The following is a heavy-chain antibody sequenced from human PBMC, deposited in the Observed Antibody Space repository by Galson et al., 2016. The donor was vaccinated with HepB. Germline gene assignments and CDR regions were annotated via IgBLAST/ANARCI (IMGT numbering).Heavy chain of an antibody. Sequence: SLRLSCAASGFPFSSYSMHWVRQAPGKGLVWVSRITSDGSTTTYADSVKGRFTISRDNTKNTLYLQMNSLRAEDTAVYYCVRRREKDYWGQGTTVTVSS. V-gene: IGHV3-74*01. CDR3: VRRREKDY. J-gene: IGHJ4*03. D-gene: IGHD1-26*01. CDR2: ITSDGSTT. CDR1: GFPFSSYS.